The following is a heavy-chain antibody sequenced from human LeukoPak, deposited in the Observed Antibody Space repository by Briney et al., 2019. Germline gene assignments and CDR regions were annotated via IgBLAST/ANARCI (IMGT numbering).Heavy chain of an antibody. J-gene: IGHJ5*02. CDR3: ANDRTGTGGFDP. CDR1: GFTFSSYA. D-gene: IGHD1-1*01. CDR2: ISGSGGTT. V-gene: IGHV3-23*01. Sequence: GGSLRLSCTASGFTFSSYALSWVRQAPGKGLEWVSGISGSGGTTYYPDSVKGRFTIFRDNSKNMLYLQMNSLRAEDTAVYYCANDRTGTGGFDPWGQGTLVTVSS.